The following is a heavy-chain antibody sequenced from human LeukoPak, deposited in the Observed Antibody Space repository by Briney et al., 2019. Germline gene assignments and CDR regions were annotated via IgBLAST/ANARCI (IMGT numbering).Heavy chain of an antibody. CDR2: ISSSSSYI. Sequence: PGGSLRLSCAASGFTFSSYAMSWVRQAPGKGLEWVSSISSSSSYIYYADSVKGRFTISRDNAKNSLYLQMNSLRAEDTAVYYCARDPEWETDYWGQGTLVTVSS. CDR3: ARDPEWETDY. V-gene: IGHV3-21*01. J-gene: IGHJ4*02. CDR1: GFTFSSYA. D-gene: IGHD1-26*01.